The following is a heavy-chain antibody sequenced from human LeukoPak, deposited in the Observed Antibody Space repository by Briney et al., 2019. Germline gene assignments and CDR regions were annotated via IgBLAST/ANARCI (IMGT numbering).Heavy chain of an antibody. J-gene: IGHJ5*02. V-gene: IGHV1-18*01. CDR1: VYTFTRSG. D-gene: IGHD3-9*01. CDR3: ARAYDILTGSNWFDP. Sequence: ASVKASCKASVYTFTRSGISWMRQAPGEGLEWMAWISAYNGNTNYAQKLQGRVTMTTDTSTSTAYMELRSLRSDDTAVYYCARAYDILTGSNWFDPWGQGTLVTVSS. CDR2: ISAYNGNT.